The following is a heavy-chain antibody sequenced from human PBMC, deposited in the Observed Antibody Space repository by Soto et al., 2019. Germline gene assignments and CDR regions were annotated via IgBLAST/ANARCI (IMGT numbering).Heavy chain of an antibody. CDR1: GFTFSNAW. CDR3: TTDEPSSLEWELLEHHDAFDI. CDR2: IKSKTDGGTT. J-gene: IGHJ3*02. D-gene: IGHD1-26*01. Sequence: EVQLVESGGGLVKPGGSLRLSCAASGFTFSNAWMSWVRQAPGKGLEWVGRIKSKTDGGTTDYAAPVKGRFTISRDDSKNTLYLQMNSLKTEDTAVYYCTTDEPSSLEWELLEHHDAFDIWGQGTMVTVSS. V-gene: IGHV3-15*01.